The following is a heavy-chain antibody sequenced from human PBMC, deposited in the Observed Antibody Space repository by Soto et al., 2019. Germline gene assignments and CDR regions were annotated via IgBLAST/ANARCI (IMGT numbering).Heavy chain of an antibody. V-gene: IGHV1-2*02. CDR2: MNTYSGGT. J-gene: IGHJ4*02. Sequence: ASVKVSCKASGYTFTDYYIHWVRQAPGRGLEWMGWMNTYSGGTNYAQKLKGRVTMTRDTSTGTAYMELRSLRSDDTAVYYCAREFSFYYWGKGTLVTVSS. CDR3: AREFSFYY. CDR1: GYTFTDYY.